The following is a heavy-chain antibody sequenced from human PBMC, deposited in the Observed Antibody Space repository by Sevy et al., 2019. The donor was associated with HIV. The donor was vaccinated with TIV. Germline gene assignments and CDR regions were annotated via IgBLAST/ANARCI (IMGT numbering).Heavy chain of an antibody. V-gene: IGHV1-8*01. D-gene: IGHD2-21*01. J-gene: IGHJ4*02. CDR2: MSSNSRKI. CDR1: GYTFTSYD. CDR3: ARGRVILDY. Sequence: ASVKVSCKASGYTFTSYDINWVRQATGQGLEWMGWMSSNSRKIGYDQKFQGRVTMTWNSSISTAYLEVNSLRSEDTAVYYCARGRVILDYWGQGTVVTVSS.